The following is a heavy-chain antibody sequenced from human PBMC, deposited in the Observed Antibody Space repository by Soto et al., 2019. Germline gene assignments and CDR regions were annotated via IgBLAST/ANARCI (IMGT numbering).Heavy chain of an antibody. V-gene: IGHV4-34*01. Sequence: QVQLQQWGAGLLKPSETLSLTCAVYGGSFSGYYWSWIRQPPGKGLEWIGEINHSGSTNYNPSLKSRVTISVDTSKNQFSLKLSSVTAADTAVYYCARGGQSSSKGSTFDYWGQGTLVTVSS. CDR3: ARGGQSSSKGSTFDY. CDR2: INHSGST. D-gene: IGHD6-6*01. J-gene: IGHJ4*02. CDR1: GGSFSGYY.